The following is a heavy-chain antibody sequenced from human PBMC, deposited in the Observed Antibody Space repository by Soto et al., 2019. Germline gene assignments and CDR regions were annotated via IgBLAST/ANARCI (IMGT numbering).Heavy chain of an antibody. Sequence: GGSLRLSCAASGFTVSSNYMSWVRQAPGKGLEWVSVISGSGGSTYYADSVKGRFTISRDNSKNTLYLQMNSLRAEDTAVYYCAKMVDCSSTSCYAFDIWGQGTMVTVSS. CDR1: GFTVSSNY. D-gene: IGHD2-2*01. CDR2: ISGSGGST. CDR3: AKMVDCSSTSCYAFDI. V-gene: IGHV3-23*01. J-gene: IGHJ3*02.